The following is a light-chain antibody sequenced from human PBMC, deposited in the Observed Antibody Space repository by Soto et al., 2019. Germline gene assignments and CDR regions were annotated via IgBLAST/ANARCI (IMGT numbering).Light chain of an antibody. V-gene: IGKV1-39*01. Sequence: DIQMTQSPSSLSASVGDRVTITCRASQSIDSYLNWYQQKPGKAPKLLIYTASSLQSGVPSRFSGSGSGTYFTLTISSLQPEDFATYYCQQSYSTLTITFCQGTRLEIK. J-gene: IGKJ5*01. CDR3: QQSYSTLTIT. CDR2: TAS. CDR1: QSIDSY.